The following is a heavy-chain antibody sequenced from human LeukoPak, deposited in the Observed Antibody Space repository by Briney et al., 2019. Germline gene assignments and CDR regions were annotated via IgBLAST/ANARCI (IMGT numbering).Heavy chain of an antibody. Sequence: GGSLRLSCAASGFTFSSYAMSWVRQFPGKRLEWVSAISGSGGSTYYADSVKGRFTISRDNSKNTLYLQMNSLRAEDTAVYYCVTLAGHDYVWGSDAFDIWGQGTMVTVSS. D-gene: IGHD3-16*01. CDR3: VTLAGHDYVWGSDAFDI. CDR1: GFTFSSYA. V-gene: IGHV3-23*01. J-gene: IGHJ3*02. CDR2: ISGSGGST.